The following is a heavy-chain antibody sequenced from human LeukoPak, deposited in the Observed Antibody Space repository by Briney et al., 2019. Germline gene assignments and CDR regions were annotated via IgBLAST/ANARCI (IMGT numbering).Heavy chain of an antibody. V-gene: IGHV4-31*03. CDR3: ARANLRYCSGGSCQSFDY. D-gene: IGHD2-15*01. CDR1: GGSISSGGYY. Sequence: SETLSLTCTVSGGSISSGGYYWSWIRQHPGKGLEWIGYIYYSGSTYYNPSLKSRVTISVDTSKNQFSLKLSSVTAADTAVHYCARANLRYCSGGSCQSFDYWGQGTLVTVSS. J-gene: IGHJ4*02. CDR2: IYYSGST.